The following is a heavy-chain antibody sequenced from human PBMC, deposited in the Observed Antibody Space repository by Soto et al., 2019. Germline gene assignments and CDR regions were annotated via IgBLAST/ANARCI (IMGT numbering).Heavy chain of an antibody. Sequence: PGGSLRLSCAASGFTFSSYSMSWVRQAPGKGLEWVSAISGSGGSTYYADSVKGRFTISRDNSKNTLYLQMNSLRAEDTAVYYCAKAPAAISFNWLDSWGQGTLVTVSS. CDR1: GFTFSSYS. V-gene: IGHV3-23*01. CDR2: ISGSGGST. J-gene: IGHJ5*01. CDR3: AKAPAAISFNWLDS. D-gene: IGHD2-2*01.